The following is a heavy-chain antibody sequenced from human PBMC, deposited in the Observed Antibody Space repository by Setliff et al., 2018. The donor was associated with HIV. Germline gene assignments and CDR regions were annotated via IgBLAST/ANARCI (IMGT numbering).Heavy chain of an antibody. Sequence: SETLSLTCTVSGGSISSGSYYWSWIRQPAGKGLEWIGHIYTSGSTNYNPSLKSRVTISVDTSKNQFSLKLSSGTAADTAVYYCARDWEYCTNGVCYGWFDPWGQGTLVTVSS. CDR2: IYTSGST. V-gene: IGHV4-61*09. J-gene: IGHJ5*02. D-gene: IGHD2-8*01. CDR1: GGSISSGSYY. CDR3: ARDWEYCTNGVCYGWFDP.